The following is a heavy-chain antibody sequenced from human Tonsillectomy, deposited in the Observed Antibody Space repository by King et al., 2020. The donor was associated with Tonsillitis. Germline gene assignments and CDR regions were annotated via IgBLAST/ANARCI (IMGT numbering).Heavy chain of an antibody. Sequence: VQLVESGGGVVQPGRSLRLSCAASGFTFSSYGMHWVRQAPGKGLEWVAVISYDGSNRYYADSVKGRFTISRDNSKNTLFLQMNSLRAEDTAVYYCAKDISRRRDGYNSNFDYWGQGTLVTVSS. CDR1: GFTFSSYG. D-gene: IGHD5-24*01. V-gene: IGHV3-30*18. CDR2: ISYDGSNR. J-gene: IGHJ4*02. CDR3: AKDISRRRDGYNSNFDY.